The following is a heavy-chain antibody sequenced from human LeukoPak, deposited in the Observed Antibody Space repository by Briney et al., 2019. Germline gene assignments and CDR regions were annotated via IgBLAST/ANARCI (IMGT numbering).Heavy chain of an antibody. J-gene: IGHJ3*02. CDR2: ISWNSGSI. CDR3: AKDEDSSGWDAFEI. Sequence: GGSLRLSCAASGFTFDDYAMHWVRQVPGKGLEWVSGISWNSGSIGYADSVKGRFTISRDNAKNSLYLQMNSLRAEDTALYHCAKDEDSSGWDAFEIWGQGTMVTVSS. CDR1: GFTFDDYA. D-gene: IGHD6-19*01. V-gene: IGHV3-9*01.